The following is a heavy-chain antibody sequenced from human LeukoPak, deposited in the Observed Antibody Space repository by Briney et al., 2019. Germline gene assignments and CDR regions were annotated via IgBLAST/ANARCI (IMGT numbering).Heavy chain of an antibody. Sequence: GGSLRLSCAASGFTFSRYAMSWVRQAPGKGLEWVSAISGSGASTYYADSVKGRFTISRDNSKNTPYLQMNSLRVEDTAVYYCAKSMSGYSYGTIDYWGQGTLVTVSS. J-gene: IGHJ4*02. CDR2: ISGSGAST. CDR3: AKSMSGYSYGTIDY. D-gene: IGHD5-18*01. V-gene: IGHV3-23*01. CDR1: GFTFSRYA.